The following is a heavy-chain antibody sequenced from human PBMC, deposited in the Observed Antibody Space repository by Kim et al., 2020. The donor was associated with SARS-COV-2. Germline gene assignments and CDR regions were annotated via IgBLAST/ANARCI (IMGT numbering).Heavy chain of an antibody. Sequence: GGSLRLSCTTSGFTFTGHAMSWVRQAPGKGLEWVLSIDGSDGTTYYVDSVRGRFTISRDDSKNTLYLQMSALRGDDTAVYYCMKGGWGWIWDHWGQGTLVTVSS. CDR3: MKGGWGWIWDH. D-gene: IGHD2-21*01. J-gene: IGHJ4*02. CDR2: IDGSDGTT. V-gene: IGHV3-23*01. CDR1: GFTFTGHA.